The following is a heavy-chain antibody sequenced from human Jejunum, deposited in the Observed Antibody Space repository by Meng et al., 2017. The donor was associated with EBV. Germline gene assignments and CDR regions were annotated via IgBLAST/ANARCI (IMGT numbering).Heavy chain of an antibody. CDR1: GGSVNSGNVY. CDR2: IYYSGST. Sequence: QLQLPESAPGLGKPPETPSLPCTVSGGSVNSGNVYWSWIRQSPGKGLEWIGYIYYSGSTNYIPSLKSRVTISLATSKNQFSLKLSSVTAADTAVYYCAGLRYSGYDRAFDYWGQGALVTVSS. J-gene: IGHJ4*02. CDR3: AGLRYSGYDRAFDY. V-gene: IGHV4-61*01. D-gene: IGHD5-12*01.